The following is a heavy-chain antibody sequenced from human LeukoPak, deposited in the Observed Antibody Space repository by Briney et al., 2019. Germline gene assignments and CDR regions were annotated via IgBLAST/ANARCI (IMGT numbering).Heavy chain of an antibody. V-gene: IGHV4-4*07. D-gene: IGHD1-26*01. CDR3: ARVGATRLFDY. Sequence: SETLSLTCTVSGGSISGYYWSWIRQPAGKGLEWIGRIYTNGNTNYNPSLKSRVTMSVDTPKNQFSLSLSSVTAADTAVYYCARVGATRLFDYWGQGTLVTVSS. CDR2: IYTNGNT. CDR1: GGSISGYY. J-gene: IGHJ4*02.